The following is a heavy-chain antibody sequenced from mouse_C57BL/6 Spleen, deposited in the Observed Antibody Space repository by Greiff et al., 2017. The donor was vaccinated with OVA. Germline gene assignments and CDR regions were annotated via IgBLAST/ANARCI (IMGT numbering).Heavy chain of an antibody. CDR3: ARDDGYAMDY. CDR1: GFTFSDYY. V-gene: IGHV5-16*01. D-gene: IGHD2-3*01. Sequence: EVHLVESEGGLVQPGRSMKLSCTASGFTFSDYYMAWVRQVPEKGLEWVANINYDGSSTYYLDSLKSRFIISRDNAKNILYLQMSSLKSEDTATYYCARDDGYAMDYWGQGTSVTVSS. J-gene: IGHJ4*01. CDR2: INYDGSST.